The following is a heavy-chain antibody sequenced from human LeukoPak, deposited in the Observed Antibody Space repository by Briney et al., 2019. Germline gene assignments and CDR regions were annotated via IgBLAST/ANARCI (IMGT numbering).Heavy chain of an antibody. CDR2: INPNSGGT. CDR3: ARDPRITIFGVAPDDAFDI. D-gene: IGHD3-3*01. J-gene: IGHJ3*02. Sequence: ASVKVSCKASGCTFTGYYMHWVRQAPGQGLEWMGWINPNSGGTNYAQKFQGRVTMTRGTSISTAYMELSRLRSDDTAVYYCARDPRITIFGVAPDDAFDIWGQGTMVTVSS. CDR1: GCTFTGYY. V-gene: IGHV1-2*02.